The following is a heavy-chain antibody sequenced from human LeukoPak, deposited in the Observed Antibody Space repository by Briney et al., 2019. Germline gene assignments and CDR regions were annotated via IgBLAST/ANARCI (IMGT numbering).Heavy chain of an antibody. D-gene: IGHD3-22*01. V-gene: IGHV5-51*01. CDR1: GYRFSSYW. Sequence: GASLKISCKGSGYRFSSYWICWVRQMPGKGLGWMGIIYPGDSDTRYSPSFQGQVTISADKSLSTAYLQWNSVKASGTAMYYCARRSHYYDSSGYLRPDAFDIWGQGTMVTVSS. CDR3: ARRSHYYDSSGYLRPDAFDI. CDR2: IYPGDSDT. J-gene: IGHJ3*02.